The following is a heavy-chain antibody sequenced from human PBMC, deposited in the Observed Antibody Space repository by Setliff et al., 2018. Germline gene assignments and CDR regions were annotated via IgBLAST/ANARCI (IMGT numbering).Heavy chain of an antibody. D-gene: IGHD4-17*01. J-gene: IGHJ3*02. CDR3: AGVYGENDLPDI. CDR2: FDHSGTT. V-gene: IGHV4-34*01. Sequence: LSLTCTVYGASFSNYYWGWVRQPPEERLEWIAEFDHSGTTKYNPSLRSRVTISADTSKNQFSLKLTSVTAADTAMYYCAGVYGENDLPDIWGQGTMVTVSS. CDR1: GASFSNYY.